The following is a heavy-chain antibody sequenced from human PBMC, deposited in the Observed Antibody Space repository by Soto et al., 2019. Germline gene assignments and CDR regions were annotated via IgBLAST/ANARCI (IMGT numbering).Heavy chain of an antibody. V-gene: IGHV3-9*01. D-gene: IGHD3-22*01. CDR3: AKDSLAVTDYYDSSPTVEYFDY. J-gene: IGHJ4*02. CDR1: GFTFDDYA. CDR2: ISCNSGSI. Sequence: PGGSLRLSCAASGFTFDDYAMHWVRQAPGKGLEWVSGISCNSGSIGYADSVKGRFTISRDNAKNSLYLQMNSLRAEDTALYYCAKDSLAVTDYYDSSPTVEYFDYWGQGTLVTVSS.